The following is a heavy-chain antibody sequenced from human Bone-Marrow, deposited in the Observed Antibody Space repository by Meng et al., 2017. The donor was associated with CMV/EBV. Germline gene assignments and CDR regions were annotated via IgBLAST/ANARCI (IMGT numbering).Heavy chain of an antibody. D-gene: IGHD2-2*01. Sequence: GSAKVSCNASGYTFTSYGISWGRQAPGQGLEWMGWISAYNGNTNYAQKLQGRVTMTTDTSTSTAYMELRSMRSDDTAVYYCAGNCSSNSCYLFDYYRMDVWGQGTMVTVYS. V-gene: IGHV1-18*04. CDR2: ISAYNGNT. CDR3: AGNCSSNSCYLFDYYRMDV. CDR1: GYTFTSYG. J-gene: IGHJ6*02.